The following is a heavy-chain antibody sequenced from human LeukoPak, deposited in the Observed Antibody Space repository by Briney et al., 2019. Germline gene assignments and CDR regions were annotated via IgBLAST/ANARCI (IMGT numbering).Heavy chain of an antibody. J-gene: IGHJ4*02. CDR3: ARSDYTSGWYFYY. V-gene: IGHV3-21*04. D-gene: IGHD6-19*01. CDR2: ISSSSSYI. CDR1: GFTFSSYS. Sequence: GGSLRLSCAASGFTFSSYSMNWVRQAPGKGLEWVSSISSSSSYIYYADSVKGRFTISRDNAKNSLYLQMNSLRAEDTAVYYCARSDYTSGWYFYYWGQGTLVTVSS.